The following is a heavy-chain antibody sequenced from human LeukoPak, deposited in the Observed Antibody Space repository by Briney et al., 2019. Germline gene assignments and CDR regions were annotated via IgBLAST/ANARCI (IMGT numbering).Heavy chain of an antibody. V-gene: IGHV1-8*03. Sequence: ASVKVSCKASGYTFTSSDNNWVRQGTGPGLEWMGWRNPNCGNTGYAPKIPGRVTITRNPSIRPAYMELSSLRSEATAVYYCARESYDILTGYYRTTNRFDPWGQGTLVTVSS. CDR2: RNPNCGNT. CDR1: GYTFTSSD. D-gene: IGHD3-9*01. CDR3: ARESYDILTGYYRTTNRFDP. J-gene: IGHJ5*02.